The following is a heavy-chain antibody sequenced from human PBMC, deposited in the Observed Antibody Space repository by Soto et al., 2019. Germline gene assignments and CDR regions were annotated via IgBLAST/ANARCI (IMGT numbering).Heavy chain of an antibody. CDR3: ATMNGYFEY. V-gene: IGHV3-23*01. Sequence: AVGSLRLSCAYSVFRFSSYSMSCVRQTPGKWLEWVAAITATGDRTYYADSVTGRFTISRDNSKKTHYLQMTSLRAEDTAMYYCATMNGYFEYWGQGTPVTVSS. CDR2: ITATGDRT. J-gene: IGHJ4*02. CDR1: VFRFSSYS. D-gene: IGHD3-22*01.